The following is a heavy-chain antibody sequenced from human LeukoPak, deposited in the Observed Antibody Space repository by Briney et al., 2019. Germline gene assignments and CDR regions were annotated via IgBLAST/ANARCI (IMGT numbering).Heavy chain of an antibody. CDR3: ARIDWVFDY. CDR1: GYSISNGYH. J-gene: IGHJ4*02. D-gene: IGHD3-9*01. CDR2: IHHSGST. Sequence: PSETLSLTCTVSGYSISNGYHWCWIRQPPGKGLEWIGGIHHSGSTYYNPSLKSRVTISVDTSKNQFSLKLSSVTAADTAVYYCARIDWVFDYWGQGTLVTVSS. V-gene: IGHV4-38-2*02.